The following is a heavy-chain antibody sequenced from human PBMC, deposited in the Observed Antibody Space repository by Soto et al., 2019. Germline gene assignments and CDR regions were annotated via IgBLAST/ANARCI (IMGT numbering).Heavy chain of an antibody. Sequence: EVQLLESGGGLVQPGGSLRLSCAASGFTFSSYAMSWVRQAPGKGLEWVSAISGSGGSTYYADSVKGRFTISRDNSKNALYLQMNSLRAEDTAVYYCAKSNLNYDYIWGPLQVGAFDIWGQGTMVTVSS. CDR3: AKSNLNYDYIWGPLQVGAFDI. J-gene: IGHJ3*02. D-gene: IGHD3-16*01. V-gene: IGHV3-23*01. CDR2: ISGSGGST. CDR1: GFTFSSYA.